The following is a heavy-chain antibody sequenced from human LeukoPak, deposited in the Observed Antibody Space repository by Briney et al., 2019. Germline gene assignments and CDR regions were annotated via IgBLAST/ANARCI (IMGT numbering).Heavy chain of an antibody. Sequence: SQTLSLTCTVSGGSISSGGYYWSWIRQHPGKGLEWIGYIYYSGSTYYNPSLKSRVTISVDTSKNPFSLKLSSVTAADTAVYYCARSTTVTTFGFNPNNWFDPWGQGTLVTVSS. CDR1: GGSISSGGYY. CDR3: ARSTTVTTFGFNPNNWFDP. CDR2: IYYSGST. J-gene: IGHJ5*02. V-gene: IGHV4-31*03. D-gene: IGHD4-11*01.